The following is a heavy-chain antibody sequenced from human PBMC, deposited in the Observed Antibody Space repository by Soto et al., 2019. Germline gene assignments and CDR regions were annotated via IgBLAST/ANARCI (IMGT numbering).Heavy chain of an antibody. Sequence: ASVKVSCKASGYTFTSYDINWVRQATGQGLEWMGWMNTNSGNTGYEQKYQGRVTMTRNTSISTAYMELSSLRSEDTAVYYCARDQGDAFDIWGQGTMVTVSS. V-gene: IGHV1-8*01. CDR1: GYTFTSYD. CDR2: MNTNSGNT. CDR3: ARDQGDAFDI. J-gene: IGHJ3*02.